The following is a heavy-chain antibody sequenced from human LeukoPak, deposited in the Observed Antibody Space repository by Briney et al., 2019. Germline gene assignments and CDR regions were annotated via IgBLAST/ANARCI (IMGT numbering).Heavy chain of an antibody. CDR3: AKGTLRYYYGSGRSTNY. CDR1: GFTFSSYA. D-gene: IGHD3-10*01. Sequence: GGSLTLSCAASGFTFSSYAMSWVRQAPGKGLEWVSAISGSGGSTYYADSVKGRFTISRDNSKNTLYLQMNSLRAEDTAVYYCAKGTLRYYYGSGRSTNYWGQGTLVTVSS. J-gene: IGHJ4*02. V-gene: IGHV3-23*01. CDR2: ISGSGGST.